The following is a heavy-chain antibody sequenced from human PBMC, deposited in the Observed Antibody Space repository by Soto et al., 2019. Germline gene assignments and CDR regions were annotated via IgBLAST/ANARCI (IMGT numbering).Heavy chain of an antibody. Sequence: SETLSLTCTVSGGSISSSGCYWGWIRQPPGKGLEWIGSIYYSGSTYYNPSLKSRVTISVDTSKNQFSLKLSSVTAADTAVYYCATLPYYDFWSGYLNWFNPWGQGTLVTVSS. D-gene: IGHD3-3*01. CDR2: IYYSGST. CDR1: GGSISSSGCY. V-gene: IGHV4-39*01. J-gene: IGHJ5*02. CDR3: ATLPYYDFWSGYLNWFNP.